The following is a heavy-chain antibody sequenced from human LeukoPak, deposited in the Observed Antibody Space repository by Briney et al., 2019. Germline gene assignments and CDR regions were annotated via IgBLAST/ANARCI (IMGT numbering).Heavy chain of an antibody. J-gene: IGHJ4*02. CDR3: VRALDEGARFDY. Sequence: GGSLRLSCAASGFTFSSYAMHWVRQAPGKGLEWVAVISYDGSNKYYTDSVKGRFTISRDNSKNTLYLQMNSLRAEDTAVYYCVRALDEGARFDYWGQGTLVTVSS. V-gene: IGHV3-30-3*01. CDR2: ISYDGSNK. CDR1: GFTFSSYA.